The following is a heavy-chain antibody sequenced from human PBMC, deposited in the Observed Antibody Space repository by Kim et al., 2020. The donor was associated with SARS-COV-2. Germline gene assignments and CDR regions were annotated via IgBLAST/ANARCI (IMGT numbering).Heavy chain of an antibody. V-gene: IGHV4-39*07. Sequence: SETLSLTCTVSGGSISSTSYYWGWIRQPPGKGLEWIGNIYHTGSTYYNPTLKSRVTISLDTTKDQFSLKLSSVTAADTAVYYCARLSVIYYGSGSIPFLGMDVWGQRSSVSVSS. D-gene: IGHD3-10*01. CDR3: ARLSVIYYGSGSIPFLGMDV. J-gene: IGHJ6*01. CDR2: IYHTGST. CDR1: GGSISSTSYY.